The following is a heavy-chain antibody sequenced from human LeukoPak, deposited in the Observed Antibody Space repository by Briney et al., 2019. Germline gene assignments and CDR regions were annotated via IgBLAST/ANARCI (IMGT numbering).Heavy chain of an antibody. D-gene: IGHD6-6*01. J-gene: IGHJ4*02. CDR1: GFXXXSYW. CDR3: AANVHGL. Sequence: SGFXXXSYWMSWVRQAPGKGLEWVANIKQDGSEKYYVDSVKGRFTISRDNAKNSLYLQMNSLRAEDTAVYYCAANVHGLWGQGTLVTVSS. CDR2: IKQDGSEK. V-gene: IGHV3-7*01.